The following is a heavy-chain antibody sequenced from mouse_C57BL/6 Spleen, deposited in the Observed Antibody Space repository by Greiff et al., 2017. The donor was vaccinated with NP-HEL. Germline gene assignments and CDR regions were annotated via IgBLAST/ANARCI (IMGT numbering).Heavy chain of an antibody. J-gene: IGHJ1*03. D-gene: IGHD1-1*01. V-gene: IGHV5-17*01. CDR2: ISSGSSTI. CDR3: ASPYSPTVVAHWYFDV. CDR1: GFTFSDYG. Sequence: EVQRVESGGGLVKPGGSLKLSCAASGFTFSDYGMHWVRQAPEKGLEWVAYISSGSSTIYYADTVKGRFTISRDNAKNTLFLQMTSLRSEYTAMYYCASPYSPTVVAHWYFDVWGTGTTVTVSS.